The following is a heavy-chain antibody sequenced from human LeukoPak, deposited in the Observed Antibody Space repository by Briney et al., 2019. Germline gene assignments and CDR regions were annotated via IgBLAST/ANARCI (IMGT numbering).Heavy chain of an antibody. CDR2: ISAYNGNT. CDR3: ARDSGSYYGSY. J-gene: IGHJ4*02. D-gene: IGHD1-26*01. V-gene: IGHV1-18*01. Sequence: ASVKVSCKASGYTFSSHGYTWVRQAPGQGLEWMGWISAYNGNTDYAQKLQGRVTMTTDTSTSTAYMELRSLRSDDTAVYYCARDSGSYYGSYWGQGTLVTVSS. CDR1: GYTFSSHG.